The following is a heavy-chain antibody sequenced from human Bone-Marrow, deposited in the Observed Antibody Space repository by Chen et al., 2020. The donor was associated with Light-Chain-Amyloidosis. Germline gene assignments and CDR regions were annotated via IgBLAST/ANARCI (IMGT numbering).Heavy chain of an antibody. CDR1: GYTFPNYW. CDR3: ARRRDGYNFDY. J-gene: IGHJ4*02. CDR2: IYPDDSDA. D-gene: IGHD5-12*01. Sequence: EVQLEQSGPEVKKPGESLKISCKGSGYTFPNYWIGWVRQMPGKGREWMGVIYPDDSDARYRPSFEGSVTISADKSITPAYLQWRSLKASDTAMYYCARRRDGYNFDYWGQGTLVTVSS. V-gene: IGHV5-51*01.